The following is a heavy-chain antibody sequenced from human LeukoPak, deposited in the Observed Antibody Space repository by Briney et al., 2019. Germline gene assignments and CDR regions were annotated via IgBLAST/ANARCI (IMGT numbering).Heavy chain of an antibody. V-gene: IGHV4-59*01. Sequence: SETLSLTCTVSGDSITSYYWDWVRQPPGKGLEWIGYIHYTGKNYYNPSLESRVTMSVDMSKSQFSLKLSSVTAADTAVYYCAKWHEGQLAFDSWGQGTLVTVSS. D-gene: IGHD1-1*01. CDR2: IHYTGKN. CDR1: GDSITSYY. CDR3: AKWHEGQLAFDS. J-gene: IGHJ4*02.